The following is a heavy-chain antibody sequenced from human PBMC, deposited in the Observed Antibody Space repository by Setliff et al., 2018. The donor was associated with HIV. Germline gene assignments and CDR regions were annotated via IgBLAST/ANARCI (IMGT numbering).Heavy chain of an antibody. CDR1: GYTFTSHY. Sequence: ASVKVSCKASGYTFTSHYIHWVRQAPGQGLEWMGIINPNGGSTTYAQKFQGRVTMTRDTSTSTVYMELSSLRSEDTAMYYCARGDCTNGVCYPALYYYYYYGMDVWGQGTTVTVSS. V-gene: IGHV1-46*01. CDR3: ARGDCTNGVCYPALYYYYYYGMDV. D-gene: IGHD2-8*01. J-gene: IGHJ6*02. CDR2: INPNGGST.